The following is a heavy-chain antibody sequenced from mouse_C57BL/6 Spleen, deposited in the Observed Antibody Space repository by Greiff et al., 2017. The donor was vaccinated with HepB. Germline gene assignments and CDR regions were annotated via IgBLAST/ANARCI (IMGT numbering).Heavy chain of an antibody. J-gene: IGHJ2*01. CDR2: ISSGGDYI. V-gene: IGHV5-9-1*02. D-gene: IGHD2-10*01. CDR1: GFTFSSYA. Sequence: EVKLMESGEGLVKPGGSLKLSCAASGFTFSSYAMSWVRQTPEKRLEWVAYISSGGDYIYYADTVKGRFTISRDNARNTLYLQMSSLKSEDTAMYYCTRGSYYGNYVDYWGQGTTLTVSS. CDR3: TRGSYYGNYVDY.